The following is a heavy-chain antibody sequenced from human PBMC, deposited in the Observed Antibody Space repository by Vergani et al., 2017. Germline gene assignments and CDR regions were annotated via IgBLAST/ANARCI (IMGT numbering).Heavy chain of an antibody. J-gene: IGHJ6*02. CDR3: ARVMSLMITFSGMDV. CDR2: IIPIFGTA. CDR1: GGTFSSYA. V-gene: IGHV1-69*01. D-gene: IGHD3-16*01. Sequence: QVQLVQSGAEVKKPGSSVKVSCKASGGTFSSYAISWVRQAPGQGLEWMGGIIPIFGTANYAQKFQGRVTITADESTSTAYMGLSSLRSEDPAVYYCARVMSLMITFSGMDVWGQGTTVTVSS.